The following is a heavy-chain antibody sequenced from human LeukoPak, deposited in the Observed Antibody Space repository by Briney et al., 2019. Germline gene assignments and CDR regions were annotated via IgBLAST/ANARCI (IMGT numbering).Heavy chain of an antibody. CDR2: INDSGRT. J-gene: IGHJ6*03. CDR3: ARRWNYGRNYYFDV. D-gene: IGHD1-7*01. V-gene: IGHV4-34*01. Sequence: SETLSLTCAVYGGSFSNYYWSWIPQPPGKGLEWIGEINDSGRTNDNPSLMSRVTVSVDTSKNHFTLRLTSVTATDTAVYYCARRWNYGRNYYFDVWGKGATVSVSS. CDR1: GGSFSNYY.